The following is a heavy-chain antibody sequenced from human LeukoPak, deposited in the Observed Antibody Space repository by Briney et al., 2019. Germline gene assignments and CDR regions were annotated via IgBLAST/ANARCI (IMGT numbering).Heavy chain of an antibody. CDR3: AKAYYYDSSGSIDY. D-gene: IGHD3-22*01. Sequence: GGSLRLSCAASGFTFSRYYMNWVRQAPGKGLEWVSYISSGSTTTYYADSVKGRFTISRDNSKNTLYLQMNSLRAEDTAVYYCAKAYYYDSSGSIDYWGQGTLVTVSS. CDR2: ISSGSTTT. V-gene: IGHV3-48*01. J-gene: IGHJ4*02. CDR1: GFTFSRYY.